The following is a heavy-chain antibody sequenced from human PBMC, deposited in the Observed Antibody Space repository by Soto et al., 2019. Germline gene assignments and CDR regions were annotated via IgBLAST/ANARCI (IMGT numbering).Heavy chain of an antibody. CDR2: INPSSGGT. D-gene: IGHD1-7*01. CDR1: GYTFTGYY. V-gene: IGHV1-2*02. Sequence: ASVKVSCKASGYTFTGYYMHWVRQAPGQGLEWMGWINPSSGGTNYAQKFQGRVTMTRDTSISTAHMELSRLRSDDTAVYYCARGLGGTTFYYYGMDVWGQGTTVTVSS. J-gene: IGHJ6*02. CDR3: ARGLGGTTFYYYGMDV.